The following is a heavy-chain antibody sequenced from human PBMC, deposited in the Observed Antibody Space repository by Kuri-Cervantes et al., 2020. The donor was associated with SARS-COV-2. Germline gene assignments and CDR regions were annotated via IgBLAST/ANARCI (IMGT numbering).Heavy chain of an antibody. CDR1: GGSISSYY. J-gene: IGHJ4*02. D-gene: IGHD6-13*01. CDR2: INHSGST. CDR3: ARGSSSRDYFDY. V-gene: IGHV4-34*01. Sequence: SETLSLTCTVSGGSISSYYWSWIRQPPGKGLEWIGEINHSGSTNYNPSLKSRVTISVDTSKNQFSLKLSSVTAADTAVYYCARGSSSRDYFDYWGQGTLVTVSS.